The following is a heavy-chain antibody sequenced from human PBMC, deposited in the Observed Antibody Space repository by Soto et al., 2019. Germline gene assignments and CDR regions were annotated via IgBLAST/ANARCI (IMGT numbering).Heavy chain of an antibody. CDR2: ISWNSGSI. J-gene: IGHJ4*02. D-gene: IGHD4-4*01. Sequence: VQLVESGGGLVQPGRSLRLSCAASGFTFDDYAMHWVRQAPGKGLEWVSGISWNSGSIGYADSVKGRFTISRDNAKNSLYLQMNSLRAEDTALYYCAKGPTVTLYYFDYWGQGTLVTVSS. V-gene: IGHV3-9*01. CDR1: GFTFDDYA. CDR3: AKGPTVTLYYFDY.